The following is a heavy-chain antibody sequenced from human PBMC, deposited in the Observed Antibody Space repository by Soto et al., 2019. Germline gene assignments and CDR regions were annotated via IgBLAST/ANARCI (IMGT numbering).Heavy chain of an antibody. CDR1: GITFGSPA. CDR3: ARGSTDSYPWSRIFDF. CDR2: ITDTGGDA. Sequence: PGGSRRLPCAASGITFGSPAMTWVLQAPGEGLERVATITDTGGDAKYADSVRGRLTMSRDNSKKPLYLQMNSLRVEDCALYYCARGSTDSYPWSRIFDFSGRGTLVTVSS. J-gene: IGHJ4*02. V-gene: IGHV3-23*01. D-gene: IGHD3-3*01.